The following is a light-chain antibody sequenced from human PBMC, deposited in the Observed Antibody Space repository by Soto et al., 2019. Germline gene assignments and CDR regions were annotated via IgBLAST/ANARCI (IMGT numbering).Light chain of an antibody. V-gene: IGLV2-14*01. Sequence: QSALTQPASVSGSPGQSITISCTGTSNDIGAYNFISWYQQHPGKAPKLMICDVSNRPSGVSNRFSGSKSGNTASLTISGLHAEDEADYYCSAYTTSSSRIFGGGTKVTVL. J-gene: IGLJ2*01. CDR3: SAYTTSSSRI. CDR1: SNDIGAYNF. CDR2: DVS.